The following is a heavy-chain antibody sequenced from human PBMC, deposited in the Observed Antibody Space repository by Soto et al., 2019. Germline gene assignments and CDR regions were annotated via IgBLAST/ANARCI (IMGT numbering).Heavy chain of an antibody. V-gene: IGHV4-30-2*01. Sequence: QVQLQESGPGLVKTSQTLSLTCAVSGGSITSGGYSWSWIRQPPGKGLEWIGFIYHSVSTYYNPSLNSRVTISVDRSKNQFSLRLTSVTAADTAVYYCARALWFGELLSPFFDYWGQGTLVTVSS. CDR1: GGSITSGGYS. CDR3: ARALWFGELLSPFFDY. CDR2: IYHSVST. J-gene: IGHJ4*02. D-gene: IGHD3-10*01.